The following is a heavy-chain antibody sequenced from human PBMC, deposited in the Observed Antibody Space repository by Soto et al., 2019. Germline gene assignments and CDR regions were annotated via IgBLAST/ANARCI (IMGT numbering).Heavy chain of an antibody. J-gene: IGHJ6*02. CDR2: IYYSGST. Sequence: SETLSLTCTVSGGSISSSSYYWGWIRQPPGKGLEWIGSIYYSGSTYYNPSLKSRVTISVDTSKNQFSLKLSSVTAADTAVYYCARHALGYSGSYYVDVGMDVWGQGTTVTVSS. D-gene: IGHD1-26*01. CDR3: ARHALGYSGSYYVDVGMDV. CDR1: GGSISSSSYY. V-gene: IGHV4-39*01.